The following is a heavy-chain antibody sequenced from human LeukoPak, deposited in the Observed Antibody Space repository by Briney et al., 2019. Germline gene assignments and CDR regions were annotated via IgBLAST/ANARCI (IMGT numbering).Heavy chain of an antibody. J-gene: IGHJ4*02. CDR2: ISYDGSNK. CDR3: AKGGSGWSEDY. D-gene: IGHD6-19*01. Sequence: GGSLRLSCAASGFTFSTYGMHWVREAPGKGLEWVAVISYDGSNKYYADSVKGRFTISRDNSKNTLYLQISSLRVEDTAVFYCAKGGSGWSEDYWGQGTLVTVSS. CDR1: GFTFSTYG. V-gene: IGHV3-30*18.